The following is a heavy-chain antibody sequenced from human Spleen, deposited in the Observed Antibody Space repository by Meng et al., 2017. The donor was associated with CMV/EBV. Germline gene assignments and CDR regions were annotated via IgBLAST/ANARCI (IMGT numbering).Heavy chain of an antibody. CDR3: ARGSFLRTGVVSY. CDR1: GYTFTGYY. V-gene: IGHV1-2*02. CDR2: IGANSGGT. D-gene: IGHD3-3*01. J-gene: IGHJ4*02. Sequence: ASVKVSCKASGYTFTGYYIHWVRQAPGQGLEWMGWIGANSGGTNYAQKFQGRVTMTRDTSISTAYMELSSLRSDDTAVYYCARGSFLRTGVVSYWGQGTLVTVSS.